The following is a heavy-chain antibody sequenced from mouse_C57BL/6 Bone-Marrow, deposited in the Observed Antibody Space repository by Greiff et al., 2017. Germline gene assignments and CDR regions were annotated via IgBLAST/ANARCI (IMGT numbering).Heavy chain of an antibody. Sequence: VKLLESGAELARPGASVKLSCKASGYTFTSYGISWVKQRTGQGLEWIGEIYPRSGNTYYNEKFKGKATLTADKSSSTAYMELRSLTSEDSAVYFCARWGNPYYFDDWGQGTTLTVSS. CDR3: ARWGNPYYFDD. CDR1: GYTFTSYG. V-gene: IGHV1-81*01. D-gene: IGHD2-1*01. J-gene: IGHJ2*01. CDR2: IYPRSGNT.